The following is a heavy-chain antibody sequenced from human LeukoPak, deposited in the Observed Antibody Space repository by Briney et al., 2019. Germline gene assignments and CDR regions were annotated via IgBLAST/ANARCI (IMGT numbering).Heavy chain of an antibody. CDR2: FDPEDGET. J-gene: IGHJ6*03. Sequence: ASVKVSCKVSGYTLTELSMHWVRQAPGKGLEWMGGFDPEDGETIYAQKFQGRVTMTEDTSTDTAYMELSSPRSGDTAVYYCAISSSPYYYYMDVWGKGTTVTVSS. CDR3: AISSSPYYYYMDV. V-gene: IGHV1-24*01. CDR1: GYTLTELS. D-gene: IGHD6-13*01.